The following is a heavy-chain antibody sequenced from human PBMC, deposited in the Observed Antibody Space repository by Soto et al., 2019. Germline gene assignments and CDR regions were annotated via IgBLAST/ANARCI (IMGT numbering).Heavy chain of an antibody. CDR3: ARGPPRITIFGVVISTNNWFDP. J-gene: IGHJ5*02. D-gene: IGHD3-3*01. V-gene: IGHV4-34*01. CDR1: GGSFSGYY. Sequence: ASETLSLTCAVYGGSFSGYYWSWIRQPPGKGLEWIGEINHSGSTNYNPSLKSRVTISVDTSKNQFSLKLSSVTAADTAVYYCARGPPRITIFGVVISTNNWFDPWGQGTLVTVSS. CDR2: INHSGST.